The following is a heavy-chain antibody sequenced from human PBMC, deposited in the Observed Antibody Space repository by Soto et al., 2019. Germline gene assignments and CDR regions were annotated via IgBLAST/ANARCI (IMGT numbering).Heavy chain of an antibody. J-gene: IGHJ4*01. CDR2: IKSKTAGGTT. D-gene: IGHD2-2*01. Sequence: GGSLRLSRAASGFTFSNAWINWVRQAPGKGLEWVGRIKSKTAGGTTDFAAPVKGRFAISRDDSKNMVYLQMNSLKTEDTALYYCTTDSYSTMMVIRFDYWGHGTLVTVSS. CDR3: TTDSYSTMMVIRFDY. CDR1: GFTFSNAW. V-gene: IGHV3-15*07.